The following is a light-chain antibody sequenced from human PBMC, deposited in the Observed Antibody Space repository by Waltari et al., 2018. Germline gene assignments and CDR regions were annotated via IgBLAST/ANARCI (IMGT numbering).Light chain of an antibody. CDR1: PSVSSY. CDR2: DAS. CDR3: QQRSNWPPYT. Sequence: EIVLTQSPATLSSSPGERATLSCRASPSVSSYLAWYQQKPGQAPRLLIYDASNRATGIPARFSGSGSGTDFTLTISSLEPEDFAVYYCQQRSNWPPYTFGQGTKLEIK. J-gene: IGKJ2*01. V-gene: IGKV3-11*01.